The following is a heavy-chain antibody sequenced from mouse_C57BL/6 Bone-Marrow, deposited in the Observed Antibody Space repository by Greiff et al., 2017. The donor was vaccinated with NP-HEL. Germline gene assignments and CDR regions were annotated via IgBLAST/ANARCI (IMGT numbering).Heavy chain of an antibody. V-gene: IGHV1-55*01. CDR2: IYPGSGST. Sequence: QVQLQQPGAELVTPGASVKMSCKASGYTFTSYWITWVKQRPGQGLAWIGDIYPGSGSTNYNEKFTSKATLTVDTSSSTAYMQLSSLTSEDSAVYYCARGTTVKRGFDDWGQGTTLTVSS. CDR3: ARGTTVKRGFDD. J-gene: IGHJ2*01. D-gene: IGHD1-1*01. CDR1: GYTFTSYW.